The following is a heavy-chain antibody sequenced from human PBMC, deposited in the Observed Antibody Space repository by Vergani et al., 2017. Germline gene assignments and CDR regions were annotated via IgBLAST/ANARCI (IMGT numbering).Heavy chain of an antibody. CDR3: ARGGSHSGSHYFDY. CDR1: GFTFSSYG. Sequence: QVQLVESGGGLVKPGGSLRLSCAASGFTFSSYGMHWVRQAPGKGLEWVAVIWYDGSNKYYADSVKGRFTISRDNSKNTLYLQMNSLRAEDTAVYYCARGGSHSGSHYFDYWGQGTLVTVSS. CDR2: IWYDGSNK. V-gene: IGHV3-33*01. J-gene: IGHJ4*02. D-gene: IGHD1-26*01.